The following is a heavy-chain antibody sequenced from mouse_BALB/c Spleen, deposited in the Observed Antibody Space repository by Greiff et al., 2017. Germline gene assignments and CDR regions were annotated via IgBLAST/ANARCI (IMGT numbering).Heavy chain of an antibody. V-gene: IGHV1S81*02. D-gene: IGHD2-3*01. CDR1: GYTFTSYW. Sequence: QVQLQQPGAELVKPGASVKLSCKASGYTFTSYWMHWVKQRPGQGLEWIGEINPSNGRTNYNEKFKSKATLTVDKSSSTAYMQLSSLTSEDSAVYYCARNGDGYYGYFDYWGQGTTLTVSS. CDR3: ARNGDGYYGYFDY. CDR2: INPSNGRT. J-gene: IGHJ2*01.